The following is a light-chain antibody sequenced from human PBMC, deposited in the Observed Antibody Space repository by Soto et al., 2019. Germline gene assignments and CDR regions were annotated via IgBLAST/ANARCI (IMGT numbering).Light chain of an antibody. CDR3: LSFDSSLSVV. J-gene: IGLJ2*01. CDR2: GNT. CDR1: SSNIGAGYD. V-gene: IGLV1-40*01. Sequence: QSVLTQPPSVSGAPGQRVTIYCTGSSSNIGAGYDVHWYQQLPGRAPKLLIYGNTKRPSGVPDRFSGSKSGTSASLAITGLQAEDEADYYCLSFDSSLSVVFGGGTKLTVL.